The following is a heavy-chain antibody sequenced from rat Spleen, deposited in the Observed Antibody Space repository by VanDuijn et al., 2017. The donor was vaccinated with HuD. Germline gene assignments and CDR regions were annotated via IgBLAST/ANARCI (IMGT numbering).Heavy chain of an antibody. CDR3: AREGYTTDYYYYWYFDF. V-gene: IGHV3-3*01. CDR1: GYSITSNY. Sequence: EVQLQESGPGLVKPSQSLSLTCSVTGYSITSNYWGWIRKFPGNKLEWMGYINSAGSTNYNPSLKSRISITRDTSKNQFFLQVNSVTTEDTATYYCAREGYTTDYYYYWYFDFWGPGTMVTVSS. CDR2: INSAGST. D-gene: IGHD1-6*01. J-gene: IGHJ1*01.